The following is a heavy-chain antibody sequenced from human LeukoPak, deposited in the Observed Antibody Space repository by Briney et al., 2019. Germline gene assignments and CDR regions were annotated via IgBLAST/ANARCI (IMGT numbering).Heavy chain of an antibody. CDR3: AKSPGGSGYHTFDY. D-gene: IGHD3-22*01. J-gene: IGHJ4*02. CDR2: ISYDGSNK. Sequence: GRSLRLSCAASGFTFSSYAMNWVRQAPGKGLEWVAVISYDGSNKYYADSVKGRFTISRDNSKNTLYLQMNSLRAEDTAVYYCAKSPGGSGYHTFDYWGQGTLVTVSS. CDR1: GFTFSSYA. V-gene: IGHV3-30-3*01.